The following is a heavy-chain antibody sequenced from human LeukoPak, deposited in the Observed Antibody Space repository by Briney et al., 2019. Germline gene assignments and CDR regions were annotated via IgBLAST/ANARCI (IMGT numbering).Heavy chain of an antibody. V-gene: IGHV3-23*01. J-gene: IGHJ4*02. CDR1: GFTFDDYA. CDR2: ISGSGGST. D-gene: IGHD1-26*01. CDR3: AKGDSGSSKFDY. Sequence: AGGSLRLSCAASGFTFDDYAMHWVRQAPGKGLEWVSAISGSGGSTYYADSVKGRFTISRDNSKNTLYLQMNSLRAEDTAVYYCAKGDSGSSKFDYWGQGTLVTVSS.